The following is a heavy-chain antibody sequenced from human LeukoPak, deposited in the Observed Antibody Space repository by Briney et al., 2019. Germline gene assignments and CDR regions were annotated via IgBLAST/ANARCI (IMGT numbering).Heavy chain of an antibody. CDR3: AKEQGCSGGRCYSAIDY. CDR1: GFTLRSYA. CDR2: ISDDGSHK. Sequence: GGSLRLSCAASGFTLRSYAMHWVRQAPGKGLEWVAVISDDGSHKYYADSVKGRFTISRDNSKNTLYLQVNSLRVEDTAVYYCAKEQGCSGGRCYSAIDYWGQGTLVTVSS. V-gene: IGHV3-30*18. D-gene: IGHD2-15*01. J-gene: IGHJ4*02.